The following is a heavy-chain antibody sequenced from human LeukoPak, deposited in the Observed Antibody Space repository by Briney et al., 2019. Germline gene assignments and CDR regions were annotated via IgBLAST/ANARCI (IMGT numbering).Heavy chain of an antibody. CDR3: ARDTRYCSGGGCYVGYYFDY. V-gene: IGHV3-48*03. Sequence: PGGSLGLSCAASGFTFSSYEMNWVRQAPGKGLEWVSYISSSGSTIYYADSVKGRFTISRDNAKNSLFLQMNSLRAEDTAVYYCARDTRYCSGGGCYVGYYFDYWGQGTLVTVSS. J-gene: IGHJ4*02. D-gene: IGHD2-15*01. CDR1: GFTFSSYE. CDR2: ISSSGSTI.